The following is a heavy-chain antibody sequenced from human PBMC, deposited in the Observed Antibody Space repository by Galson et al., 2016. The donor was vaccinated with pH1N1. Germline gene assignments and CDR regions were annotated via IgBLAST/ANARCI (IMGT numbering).Heavy chain of an antibody. J-gene: IGHJ2*01. V-gene: IGHV3-9*01. CDR3: AKGDYGDYVGYFDL. D-gene: IGHD4-17*01. CDR2: ISWNSGSI. CDR1: GFTFDDYA. Sequence: SLRLSCAASGFTFDDYAMHWVRRAPGKGLEWASGISWNSGSIGYADSVKGRFTISRDNAKNSLYLQMTSLRAEDTAVYYCAKGDYGDYVGYFDLWGRGTLVTVSS.